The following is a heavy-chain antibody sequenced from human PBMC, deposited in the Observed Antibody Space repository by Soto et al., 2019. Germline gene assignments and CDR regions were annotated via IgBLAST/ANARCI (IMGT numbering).Heavy chain of an antibody. J-gene: IGHJ1*01. V-gene: IGHV3-23*01. CDR3: AKDLEDYDSSGYYFFAEYFQH. CDR2: ISGSGGST. Sequence: GGSLRLSCAASGFTFSSYAMSWVRQAPGKGLEWVSAISGSGGSTYYADSVKGRFTISRDNSKNTLYLQMNSLRAEDTAVYYCAKDLEDYDSSGYYFFAEYFQHWGQGTLVTVSS. CDR1: GFTFSSYA. D-gene: IGHD3-22*01.